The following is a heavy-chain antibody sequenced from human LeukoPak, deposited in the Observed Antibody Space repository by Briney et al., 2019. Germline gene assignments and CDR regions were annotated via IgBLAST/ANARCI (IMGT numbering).Heavy chain of an antibody. CDR1: GFTFSSYA. D-gene: IGHD2-15*01. V-gene: IGHV3-30-3*01. J-gene: IGHJ4*02. Sequence: GGSLRLSCAASGFTFSSYAMHWVRQAPGKGLEWVAVISYDGSNKYYADSVKGRFTISRDNSKNTLYLQMNSLRAEDTAVYYRARGPNPVVVAATPPPFFDYWGQGTLVTVSS. CDR3: ARGPNPVVVAATPPPFFDY. CDR2: ISYDGSNK.